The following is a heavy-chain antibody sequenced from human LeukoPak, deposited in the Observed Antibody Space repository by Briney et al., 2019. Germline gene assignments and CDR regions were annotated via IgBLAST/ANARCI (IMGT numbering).Heavy chain of an antibody. CDR3: ARDRGVITSRWYYYGMDV. J-gene: IGHJ6*02. V-gene: IGHV1-2*02. D-gene: IGHD3-10*01. CDR2: FNPNSGGT. CDR1: GYTFTDYY. Sequence: GASVTVSCKASGYTFTDYYIHWVRQAPGQGLEWMGWFNPNSGGTNYAQKFQGRVTMIRDTSISTAYMELSRLRPDDTAVYYCARDRGVITSRWYYYGMDVWGQGTTVTVSS.